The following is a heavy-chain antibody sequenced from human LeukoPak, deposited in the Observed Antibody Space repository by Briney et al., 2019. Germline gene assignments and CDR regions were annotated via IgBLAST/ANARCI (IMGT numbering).Heavy chain of an antibody. CDR1: GGSFSGYY. CDR3: ARGRRDGYNLEYFDY. CDR2: INHSGST. Sequence: SETLSLTCAVHGGSFSGYYWSWIRQPPGKGLEWIGEINHSGSTNYNPSHKSRVTISVDTSKNQFSLKLSSVTAADTAVYYCARGRRDGYNLEYFDYWGQGTLVTVSS. D-gene: IGHD5-24*01. J-gene: IGHJ4*02. V-gene: IGHV4-34*01.